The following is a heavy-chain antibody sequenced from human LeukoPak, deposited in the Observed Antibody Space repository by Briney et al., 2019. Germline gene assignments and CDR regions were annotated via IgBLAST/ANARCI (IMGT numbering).Heavy chain of an antibody. Sequence: GGSMRLSCAASGFSFSSYDMHWVRQATGKGLEWVSAIATTGDTYYPGSVKGRFTISRENAKNSLYLQMNSLRAGDTAVYFCARGTVITGQFDYWGQGTLVTVSS. J-gene: IGHJ4*02. CDR3: ARGTVITGQFDY. CDR1: GFSFSSYD. D-gene: IGHD4-17*01. CDR2: IATTGDT. V-gene: IGHV3-13*01.